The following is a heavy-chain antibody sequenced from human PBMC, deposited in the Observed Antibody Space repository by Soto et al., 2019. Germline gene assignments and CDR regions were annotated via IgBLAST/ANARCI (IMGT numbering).Heavy chain of an antibody. Sequence: PGGSLRLSCAASGFTFSSYAMSWVRQAPGKGLEWVSAISGSGGSTYYADSVKGRFTISRDNSKNTLYLQMNSLRAEDTAVYYCATQSEEQWLVPHDYWGQGTLVTVSS. CDR3: ATQSEEQWLVPHDY. V-gene: IGHV3-23*01. CDR2: ISGSGGST. J-gene: IGHJ4*02. CDR1: GFTFSSYA. D-gene: IGHD6-19*01.